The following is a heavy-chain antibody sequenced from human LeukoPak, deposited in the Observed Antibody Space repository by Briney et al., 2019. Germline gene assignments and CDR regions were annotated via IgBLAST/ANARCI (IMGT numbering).Heavy chain of an antibody. V-gene: IGHV4-39*02. Sequence: SETLSLTCTVSGGSISSSNYYWGWIRQPPGKGLEWIGSMYYSGNTDYNPSLKSRVTISVDTSKNQFSLKLSSVTAADTAVYYCARDGYNPIDYWGQGALVTVSS. CDR1: GGSISSSNYY. D-gene: IGHD5-24*01. CDR3: ARDGYNPIDY. J-gene: IGHJ4*02. CDR2: MYYSGNT.